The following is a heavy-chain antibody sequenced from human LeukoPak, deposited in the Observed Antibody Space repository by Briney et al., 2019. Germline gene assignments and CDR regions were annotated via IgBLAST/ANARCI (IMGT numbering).Heavy chain of an antibody. CDR3: ARAVTIFVNHASGSGAYHYCMDV. Sequence: ASVKVSCKASGYTFTNYGISWIRQAPGQGLEWMGWISAYHGSTNYAQKLLGRVTMTRDTSTNTAYMDLTSLSSDDTAVYYCARAVTIFVNHASGSGAYHYCMDVWGKGTTVTISS. CDR1: GYTFTNYG. J-gene: IGHJ6*03. CDR2: ISAYHGST. V-gene: IGHV1-18*01. D-gene: IGHD3-10*01.